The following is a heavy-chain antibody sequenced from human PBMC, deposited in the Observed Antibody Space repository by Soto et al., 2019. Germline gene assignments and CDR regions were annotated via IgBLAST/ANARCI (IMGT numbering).Heavy chain of an antibody. CDR2: VYSSGGT. D-gene: IGHD3-3*01. Sequence: QVHLQQSGPGLVKPSETLSLSCTVSGGSMTSYYWTWIRRAAGKGLEWNGRVYSSGGTHYNPSLKSRVTIPLESAKNQFSLRLSSVTEADTAVYFCARGQRFSDWFDPWGQGTLVNVSS. V-gene: IGHV4-4*07. CDR3: ARGQRFSDWFDP. J-gene: IGHJ5*02. CDR1: GGSMTSYY.